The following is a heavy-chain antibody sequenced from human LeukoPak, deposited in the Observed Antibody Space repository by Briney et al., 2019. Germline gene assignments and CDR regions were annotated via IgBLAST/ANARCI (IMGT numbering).Heavy chain of an antibody. V-gene: IGHV3-30*04. J-gene: IGHJ4*02. D-gene: IGHD3-22*01. Sequence: GGSLRLSCVTSGFIFRNYAMHWIRQTPGKGLEWVAVIFYDGTIQYYADSVKGRFTTSRDNSKNTVYLQMSSLRTEDTSLYYCARDPRGPTGYDSPSRDTFDYWGQGTLVTVSS. CDR2: IFYDGTIQ. CDR1: GFIFRNYA. CDR3: ARDPRGPTGYDSPSRDTFDY.